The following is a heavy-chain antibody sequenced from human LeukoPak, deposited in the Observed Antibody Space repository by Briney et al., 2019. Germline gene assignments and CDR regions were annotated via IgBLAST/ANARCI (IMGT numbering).Heavy chain of an antibody. CDR3: ARGRGAGTTGYYYYYYMDV. CDR2: IIPIFGTA. V-gene: IGHV1-69*05. CDR1: GGTFSSYA. D-gene: IGHD1-7*01. Sequence: SVKVSCKASGGTFSSYAISWVRQAPGQGLEWMGGIIPIFGTASYAQKFQGRVTITTDESTSTAYMELSSLRSEDTAVYYCARGRGAGTTGYYYYYYMDVWGKGTTVTVSS. J-gene: IGHJ6*03.